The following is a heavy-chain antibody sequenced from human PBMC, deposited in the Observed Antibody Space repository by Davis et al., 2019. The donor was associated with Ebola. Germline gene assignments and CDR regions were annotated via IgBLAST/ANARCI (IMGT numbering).Heavy chain of an antibody. CDR2: ISSSSSYI. J-gene: IGHJ6*02. Sequence: GESLKISCAASGFTFSSYSMNWVRQAPGKGLEWVSSISSSSSYIYYADSVKGRFTISRDNAKNSLYLQMNSLRAEDTAVYYCAREHVRNNYYYYGMDVWGQGTTVTVSS. CDR1: GFTFSSYS. CDR3: AREHVRNNYYYYGMDV. D-gene: IGHD1-14*01. V-gene: IGHV3-21*01.